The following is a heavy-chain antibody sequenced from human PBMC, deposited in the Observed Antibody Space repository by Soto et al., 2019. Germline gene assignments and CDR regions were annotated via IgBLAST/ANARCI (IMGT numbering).Heavy chain of an antibody. V-gene: IGHV4-39*01. CDR2: IYYSGST. CDR1: GGSISSSSYY. Sequence: QLQLQESGPGLVKPSETLSLTCTVSGGSISSSSYYWGWIRQPPGKGLEWIGSIYYSGSTYYNPSLXXXVXXSVDTSKTQFPLKLSSVTAADTAVYYCARQVNPWAQGAFDIWGQGTMVTVSS. D-gene: IGHD3-10*01. CDR3: ARQVNPWAQGAFDI. J-gene: IGHJ3*02.